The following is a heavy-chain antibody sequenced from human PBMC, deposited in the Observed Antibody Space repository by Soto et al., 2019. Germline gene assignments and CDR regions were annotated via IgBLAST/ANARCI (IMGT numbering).Heavy chain of an antibody. J-gene: IGHJ3*02. CDR3: ARVGDIVVVVSTAFDI. CDR2: IKQDGSEK. CDR1: GFTFSSYW. V-gene: IGHV3-7*01. D-gene: IGHD2-15*01. Sequence: GGFLRLSCAAAGFTFSSYWMSWVRQAPGKGLEWVANIKQDGSEKYYVDSVKGRFTISRDNAKNSLYLQMNSLRAEDTAVYYCARVGDIVVVVSTAFDIWGQGTMVTVSS.